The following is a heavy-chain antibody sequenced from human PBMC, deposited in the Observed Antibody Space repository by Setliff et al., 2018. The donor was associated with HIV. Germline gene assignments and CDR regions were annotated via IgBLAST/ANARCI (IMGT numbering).Heavy chain of an antibody. CDR3: TKNFFGGRWD. D-gene: IGHD1-26*01. CDR1: GFTFSTYA. J-gene: IGHJ4*02. CDR2: ISATTGDT. Sequence: GGSLRLSCAASGFTFSTYAMSWVRQAPGRGLEWVSAISATTGDTYYADSVKGRFTISRDNSKNTLYLQMNSLRAEDTALYYCTKNFFGGRWDWGQGTLVTVSS. V-gene: IGHV3-23*01.